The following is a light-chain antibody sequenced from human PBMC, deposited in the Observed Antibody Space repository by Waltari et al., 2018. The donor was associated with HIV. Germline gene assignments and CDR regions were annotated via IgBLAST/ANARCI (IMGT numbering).Light chain of an antibody. CDR1: SLRSYY. J-gene: IGLJ2*01. V-gene: IGLV3-19*01. CDR3: HSYDDRLSGSTV. Sequence: SSELTQDPAVSVALGQTVRITCQGDSLRSYYASWYQQKPGQAPVLVIYGKNNRPSGIPDRFSGSSSGNTASLTITGAQAEDEADYYCHSYDDRLSGSTVFGGGTKVTVL. CDR2: GKN.